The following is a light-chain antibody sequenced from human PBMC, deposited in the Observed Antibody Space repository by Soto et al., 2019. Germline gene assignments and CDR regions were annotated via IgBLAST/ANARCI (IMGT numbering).Light chain of an antibody. CDR2: DAS. Sequence: EIVLTQSPATLSLSPGEIATLYFSASQSVSTFLAWYQQKPGQAPRLLIYDASNRATGIPARFSGSGSGTDFTLTISSLEPEDFAVYYCQQRSNRPPITFGQGTRLEI. CDR3: QQRSNRPPIT. V-gene: IGKV3-11*01. J-gene: IGKJ5*01. CDR1: QSVSTF.